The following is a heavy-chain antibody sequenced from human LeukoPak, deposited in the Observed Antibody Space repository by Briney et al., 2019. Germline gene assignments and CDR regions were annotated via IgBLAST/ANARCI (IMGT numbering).Heavy chain of an antibody. V-gene: IGHV4-4*07. CDR2: IYTSGST. J-gene: IGHJ4*02. D-gene: IGHD3-3*01. Sequence: SETLSLTCTISGGSISSYYWGWIRQPAGKGLEWIGRIYTSGSTNYNPSLKSRVTMSVDTSKNQFSLKLSSVTAADTAVYYCARHRGFWSGYSHLEPFDYWGQGTLVTVCS. CDR1: GGSISSYY. CDR3: ARHRGFWSGYSHLEPFDY.